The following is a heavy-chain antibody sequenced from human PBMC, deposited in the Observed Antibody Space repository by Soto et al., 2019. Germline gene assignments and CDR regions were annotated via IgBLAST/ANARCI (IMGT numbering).Heavy chain of an antibody. V-gene: IGHV3-23*01. J-gene: IGHJ4*01. CDR3: THCLYSYHSRGYRLFDY. Sequence: GGSLRLSCAASGFMFNNYAISWVRQAPGKGLEWVSTVSVSGGTTYYADSLKGRFTISRDNSKKTVYLQMNRLRADDTAIYYCTHCLYSYHSRGYRLFDYLGPGTLVAVSS. CDR1: GFMFNNYA. D-gene: IGHD3-22*01. CDR2: VSVSGGTT.